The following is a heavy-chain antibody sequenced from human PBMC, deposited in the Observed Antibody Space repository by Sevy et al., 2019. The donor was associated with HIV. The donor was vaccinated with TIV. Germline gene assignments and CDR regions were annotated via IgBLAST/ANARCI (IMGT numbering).Heavy chain of an antibody. V-gene: IGHV3-30-3*01. CDR2: ISYDGSNK. CDR3: GVLPGDLLGCRGSHCGGFDI. D-gene: IGHD2-15*01. CDR1: GFTFSSYA. Sequence: GGSLRLSCAASGFTFSSYAMHWVRQAPGKGLEWVAVISYDGSNKYYADSVKGRFTISRDNSKNTLYLQMNSLRAEDNAVYFLGVLPGDLLGCRGSHCGGFDILGQGKMVT. J-gene: IGHJ3*02.